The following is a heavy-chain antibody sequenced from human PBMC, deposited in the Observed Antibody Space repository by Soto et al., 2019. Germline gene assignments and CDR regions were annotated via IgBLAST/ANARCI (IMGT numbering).Heavy chain of an antibody. CDR1: GFTFSNYA. CDR3: AKDQRGYSVGVY. J-gene: IGHJ4*02. Sequence: EVQLLESGGGLVQPGGSLRLSCAASGFTFSNYAMSWVRQAPGKGLEWVSIVTGGGSGTRYADSVKGRFTISRDNSKNTLFLQMNSLRAEDTAVYYCAKDQRGYSVGVYWGQGTLVTVSS. CDR2: VTGGGSGT. V-gene: IGHV3-23*01. D-gene: IGHD5-18*01.